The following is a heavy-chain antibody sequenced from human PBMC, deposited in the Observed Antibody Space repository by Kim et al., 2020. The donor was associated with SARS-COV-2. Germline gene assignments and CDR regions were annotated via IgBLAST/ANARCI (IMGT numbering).Heavy chain of an antibody. D-gene: IGHD5-12*01. CDR2: N. CDR3: ARDSSGYHLDS. V-gene: IGHV6-1*01. Sequence: NDYAVSVKRRITINPDTSKNQFSLQLNSVTPEDTAVYYCARDSSGYHLDSWGQGTLVTVSS. J-gene: IGHJ4*02.